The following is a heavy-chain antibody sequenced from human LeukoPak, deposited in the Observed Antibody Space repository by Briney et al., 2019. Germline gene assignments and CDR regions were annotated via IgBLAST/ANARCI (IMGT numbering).Heavy chain of an antibody. V-gene: IGHV1-18*04. Sequence: ASVKVSCKASGYTFTSYYMHWVRQAPGQGLEWMGWISAYNGNTNYAQKLQGRVTMTTDTSTSTAYMELRSLRSDDTAVYYCARGYSYGSEFDYWGQGTLVTVSS. CDR3: ARGYSYGSEFDY. D-gene: IGHD5-18*01. CDR2: ISAYNGNT. J-gene: IGHJ4*02. CDR1: GYTFTSYY.